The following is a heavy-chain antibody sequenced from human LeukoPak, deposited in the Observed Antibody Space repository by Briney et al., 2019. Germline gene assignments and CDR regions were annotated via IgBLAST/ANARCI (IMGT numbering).Heavy chain of an antibody. J-gene: IGHJ4*02. CDR3: ARGRYYDSSEVLGY. V-gene: IGHV1-18*01. Sequence: ASVKASCKASGYTFTSYGISWVRQAPGQGLEWMGWISAYNGNTNYAQKLQGRVTMTTDTSTSTAYMELRSLRSDDTAVYYCARGRYYDSSEVLGYWGQGTLVTVSS. CDR1: GYTFTSYG. CDR2: ISAYNGNT. D-gene: IGHD3-22*01.